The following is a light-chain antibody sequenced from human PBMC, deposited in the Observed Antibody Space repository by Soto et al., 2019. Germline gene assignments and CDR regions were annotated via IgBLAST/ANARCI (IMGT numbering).Light chain of an antibody. CDR3: QQYYSNPIT. CDR1: QSVLSSSDSKNY. Sequence: DIVMIQSPDSLAVSLGERATINCKSSQSVLSSSDSKNYLAWHQQKPGQPPKLLIYWASTRESGVPERFSGSGSGTDFALTISSLQAEDVAVYYCQQYYSNPITFGQGTRLEIK. V-gene: IGKV4-1*01. CDR2: WAS. J-gene: IGKJ5*01.